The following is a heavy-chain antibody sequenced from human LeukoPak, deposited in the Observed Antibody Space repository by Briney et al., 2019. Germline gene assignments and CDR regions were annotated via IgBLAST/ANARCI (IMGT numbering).Heavy chain of an antibody. J-gene: IGHJ4*02. V-gene: IGHV3-7*04. D-gene: IGHD3-3*01. CDR1: GLTFSGYW. CDR3: ARVRFLEWLLCPLAFDY. CDR2: IKQDGSEK. Sequence: AGGSLRLSCAASGLTFSGYWMSWVRQAPGKGLEWVANIKQDGSEKYYVDSVKGRFTISRDNAKNSLYLQMNSLRAEDTAVYYCARVRFLEWLLCPLAFDYWGQGTLVTVSS.